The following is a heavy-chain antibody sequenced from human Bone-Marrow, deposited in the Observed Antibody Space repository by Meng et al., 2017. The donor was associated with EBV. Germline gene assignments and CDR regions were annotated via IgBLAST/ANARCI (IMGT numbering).Heavy chain of an antibody. J-gene: IGHJ4*02. CDR3: ARTSYYDSSTL. CDR1: GFTFSDAW. CDR2: IKRKVDGETT. V-gene: IGHV3-15*01. Sequence: GQVVEAGGGLVESGGSLRISCAASGFTFSDAWMTWARQAPGKGLEWVALIKRKVDGETTDYASLVKGRFTISRDDSQSTVYLQMNSLRAEDTAVYYCARTSYYDSSTLWGQGTLVTVSS. D-gene: IGHD3-22*01.